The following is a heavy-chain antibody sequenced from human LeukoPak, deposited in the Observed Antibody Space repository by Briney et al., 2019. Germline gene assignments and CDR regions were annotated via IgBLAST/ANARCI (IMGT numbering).Heavy chain of an antibody. Sequence: SETLSLTCTVSGGSISSYYWSWIRQPPGKRLEWIGYIYTSGSTNYNPSLKSRVTISVDTSKNQFSLKLSSVTAADTAVYYCARLMTNHYYYYYMDVWGKGTTVTVSS. D-gene: IGHD3-16*01. CDR3: ARLMTNHYYYYYMDV. CDR2: IYTSGST. J-gene: IGHJ6*03. CDR1: GGSISSYY. V-gene: IGHV4-4*09.